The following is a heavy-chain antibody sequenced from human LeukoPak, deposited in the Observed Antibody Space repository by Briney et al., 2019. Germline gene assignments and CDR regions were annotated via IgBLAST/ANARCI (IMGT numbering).Heavy chain of an antibody. Sequence: GGSLRLSCAASGFTFSSYDMHWVRQAPGKGLEWVAVISYDGSNKYYADSVKGRFTISRDNSKNTLCLQMNSLRAEDTAVYYCAKVPYGDYVFAFDYWGQGTLVTVSS. CDR3: AKVPYGDYVFAFDY. D-gene: IGHD4-17*01. CDR2: ISYDGSNK. CDR1: GFTFSSYD. J-gene: IGHJ4*02. V-gene: IGHV3-30*18.